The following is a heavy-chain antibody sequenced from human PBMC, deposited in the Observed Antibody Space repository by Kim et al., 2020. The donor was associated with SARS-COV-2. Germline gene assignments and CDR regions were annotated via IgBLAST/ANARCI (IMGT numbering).Heavy chain of an antibody. V-gene: IGHV1-69*04. CDR1: GGTFSSYA. D-gene: IGHD6-6*01. CDR3: ARGYSSSGMDDWFDT. Sequence: SVKVSCKASGGTFSSYAINWVRQAPGQGLEWMGKIFPFLGVGSYAQNFQGRVTITADESTSTAYLELSSLRSQDTAMYYCARGYSSSGMDDWFDTWGQGTLVTVSS. J-gene: IGHJ5*02. CDR2: IFPFLGVG.